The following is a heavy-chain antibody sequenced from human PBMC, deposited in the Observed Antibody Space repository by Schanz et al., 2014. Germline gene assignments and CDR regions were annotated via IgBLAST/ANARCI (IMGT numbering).Heavy chain of an antibody. CDR2: IRYDGSSK. Sequence: VRLVESGGGLVKPGGSLRLSCAASGFSFSTYSMHWVRQAPGRGLEWVAFIRYDGSSKYYADSVRGRFTITRDDSKSTLYLQMNSLRPEDTAVYYCAKENRNHNSDYDSWGHGPLVTGYS. J-gene: IGHJ5*01. CDR1: GFSFSTYS. CDR3: AKENRNHNSDYDS. V-gene: IGHV3-30*02. D-gene: IGHD5-12*01.